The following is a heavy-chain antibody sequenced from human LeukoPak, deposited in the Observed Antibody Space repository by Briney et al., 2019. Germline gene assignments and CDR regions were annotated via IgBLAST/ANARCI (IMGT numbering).Heavy chain of an antibody. CDR2: ICGSCGNT. CDR3: AKDTSSMITFGGVIGPFDY. J-gene: IGHJ4*02. CDR1: GFTFSDYA. V-gene: IGHV3-23*01. D-gene: IGHD3-16*02. Sequence: GGSLRLSCAASGFTFSDYAMSWVRQAPGKGLEWVSTICGSCGNTHYADSVKGRFTISRDNSKNTLYLQMNSLRAEDTAVYYCAKDTSSMITFGGVIGPFDYWGQGALVTVSS.